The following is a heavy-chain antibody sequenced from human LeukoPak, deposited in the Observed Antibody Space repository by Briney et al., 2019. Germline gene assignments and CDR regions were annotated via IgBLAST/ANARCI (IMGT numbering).Heavy chain of an antibody. D-gene: IGHD2-2*01. Sequence: PSETLSLICTVSGGSISSYYWRWIRQPPGKGLEWIGYIYYSGSTNYNPSLKSRVTISVDTSKNQFSLKLSSVTAADTAVYYCARLQLLYNWFDPWGQGTLVTVSS. V-gene: IGHV4-59*01. CDR1: GGSISSYY. CDR2: IYYSGST. J-gene: IGHJ5*02. CDR3: ARLQLLYNWFDP.